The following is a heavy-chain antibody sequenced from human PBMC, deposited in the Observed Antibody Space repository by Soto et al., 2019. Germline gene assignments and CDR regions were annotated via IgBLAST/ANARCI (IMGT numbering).Heavy chain of an antibody. CDR2: ISYDGSNK. CDR3: AKDSPYYGMDV. J-gene: IGHJ6*02. Sequence: LRLSCAASGFTFSSYGMHWVRQAPGKGLEWVAVISYDGSNKYYADSVKGRFTISRDNSKNTLYLQMNSLRAEDTAVYYCAKDSPYYGMDVWGQGTTVTVSS. V-gene: IGHV3-30*18. CDR1: GFTFSSYG.